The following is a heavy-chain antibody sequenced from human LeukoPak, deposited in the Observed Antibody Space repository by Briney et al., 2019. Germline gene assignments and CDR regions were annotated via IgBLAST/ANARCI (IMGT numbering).Heavy chain of an antibody. V-gene: IGHV1-8*01. D-gene: IGHD7-27*01. J-gene: IGHJ4*02. CDR2: MNPNSGNT. Sequence: ASVTVSSTASGYTFTSYDINWVRQATGQGLEWMGWMNPNSGNTGYAQKFQGRVTMTRNTSISTAYMELGSLRSEDTAVYYCARRTNWAIIDYWGQGTLVTVSS. CDR3: ARRTNWAIIDY. CDR1: GYTFTSYD.